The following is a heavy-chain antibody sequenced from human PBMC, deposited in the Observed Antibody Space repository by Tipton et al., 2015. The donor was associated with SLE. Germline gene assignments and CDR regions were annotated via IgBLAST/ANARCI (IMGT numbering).Heavy chain of an antibody. CDR3: ARDDSGGWYGWLDP. D-gene: IGHD6-19*01. J-gene: IGHJ5*02. CDR1: GVSISSASYY. Sequence: LRLSCTVSGVSISSASYYWNWIRQPAGKGLEWIGRAYTTGSPYYNPSLESRVAISMDTSKNQFSLKLTAVTAADTAVYYCARDDSGGWYGWLDPWGQGTLVTVSS. CDR2: AYTTGSP. V-gene: IGHV4-61*02.